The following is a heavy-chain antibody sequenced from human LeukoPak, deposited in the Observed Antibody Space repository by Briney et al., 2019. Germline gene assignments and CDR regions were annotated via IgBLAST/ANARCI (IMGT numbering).Heavy chain of an antibody. Sequence: SETLSLTCTVSGGSVSSGSYYWSWIRQPPGKGLEWIGHIYYSGSTNYNPSLKSRVTISVDTSKNQFSLKLSSVTAADTAVYYCARVSYDYGGNGLTYYFDYWGQGTLVTVSS. CDR1: GGSVSSGSYY. J-gene: IGHJ4*02. V-gene: IGHV4-61*01. CDR2: IYYSGST. CDR3: ARVSYDYGGNGLTYYFDY. D-gene: IGHD4-23*01.